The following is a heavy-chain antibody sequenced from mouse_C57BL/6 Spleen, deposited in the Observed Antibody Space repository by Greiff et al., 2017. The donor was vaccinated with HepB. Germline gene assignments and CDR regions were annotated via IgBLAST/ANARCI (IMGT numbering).Heavy chain of an antibody. CDR3: ARDYYYGHPFDY. V-gene: IGHV1-64*01. CDR2: IHPNSGST. D-gene: IGHD1-1*01. CDR1: GYTFTSYW. J-gene: IGHJ2*01. Sequence: VQLQQPGAELVKPGASVKLSCKASGYTFTSYWMHWVKQRPGQGLEWIGMIHPNSGSTNYNEKFKSKATLTVDKSSSTAYMQLSSLTSEDSAVYYCARDYYYGHPFDYWGQGTTLTVSS.